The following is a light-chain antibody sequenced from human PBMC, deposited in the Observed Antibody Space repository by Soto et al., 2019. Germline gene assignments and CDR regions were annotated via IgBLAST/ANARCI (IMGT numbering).Light chain of an antibody. J-gene: IGKJ1*01. CDR3: QQYGSSPWT. V-gene: IGKV3-20*01. Sequence: EIVLTQSPGTLSLSPGERATLSCRASQSVSSSYLAWYQQKPGQAPRPLIYGASSRAIGIPDRFSVSGSGTDFTLTISSLEHEDFAVYYCQQYGSSPWTFGQGTKVEIK. CDR2: GAS. CDR1: QSVSSSY.